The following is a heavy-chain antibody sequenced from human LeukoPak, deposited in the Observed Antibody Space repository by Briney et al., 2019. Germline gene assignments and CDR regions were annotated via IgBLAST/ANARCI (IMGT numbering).Heavy chain of an antibody. CDR1: GGSISSYY. J-gene: IGHJ6*03. V-gene: IGHV4-59*01. CDR3: ARGGPPGYYYDYYMDV. CDR2: IYYSGST. Sequence: SETLSLTCTVSGGSISSYYWSWIRQPPGKGLGWIGYIYYSGSTNYNPSLKSRVTISVDTSKNQFSLKLNSVTAADTAVYFCARGGPPGYYYDYYMDVWGKGTTVTISS.